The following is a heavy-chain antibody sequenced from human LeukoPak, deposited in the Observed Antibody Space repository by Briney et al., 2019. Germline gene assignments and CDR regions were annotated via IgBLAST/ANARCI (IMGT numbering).Heavy chain of an antibody. D-gene: IGHD3-22*01. Sequence: GGSLRLSGAASGFTVSSNYMSWVRQAPGKGLEGVSVIYSGGSTYYADSVKGRFTISRDNSKNTLYLQMNSLRAEDTAVYYWATEGDSSGYYYWGQGTLVTVSS. V-gene: IGHV3-66*01. CDR3: ATEGDSSGYYY. CDR1: GFTVSSNY. J-gene: IGHJ4*02. CDR2: IYSGGST.